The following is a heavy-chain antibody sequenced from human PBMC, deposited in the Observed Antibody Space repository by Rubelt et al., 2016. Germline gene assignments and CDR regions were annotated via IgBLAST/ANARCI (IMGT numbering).Heavy chain of an antibody. CDR1: GGTFRSYA. Sequence: QVQLVQSGAEVKKPGSSVKVSCKASGGTFRSYAISWVRQAPGQGLEWMGGIIPIFGTATYAQKFQGRGTIIADESTSTSYMGLSSLRSEDTAVYYCARRQQLGPFDYWGQGTLVTVSS. V-gene: IGHV1-69*01. J-gene: IGHJ4*02. CDR3: ARRQQLGPFDY. D-gene: IGHD6-13*01. CDR2: IIPIFGTA.